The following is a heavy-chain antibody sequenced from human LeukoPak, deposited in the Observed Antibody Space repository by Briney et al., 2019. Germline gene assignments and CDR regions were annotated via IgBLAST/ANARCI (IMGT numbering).Heavy chain of an antibody. CDR1: GFTFSSYT. CDR2: IRITTGAL. CDR3: VRGKLVYYYDNSGYFDS. Sequence: GGSLRLSCAPSGFTFSSYTMNWVRQAPGKGLEWLSYIRITTGALYYADSVKGRFTISRDNAKNSLYLQMNNLRAEDTAVYYCVRGKLVYYYDNSGYFDSWGQGTLVTVSS. V-gene: IGHV3-48*01. J-gene: IGHJ4*02. D-gene: IGHD3-22*01.